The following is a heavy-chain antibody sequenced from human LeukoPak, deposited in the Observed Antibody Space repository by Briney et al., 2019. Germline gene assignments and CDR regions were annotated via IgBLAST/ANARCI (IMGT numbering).Heavy chain of an antibody. CDR1: GFTFSDYY. V-gene: IGHV3-11*04. CDR3: ARSSRLTFDY. Sequence: GGSLRLSCAASGFTFSDYYMSWIRQAPGKGLEWVSYISSSGSTIYYAVKGRFTISRDNAKNSLYLQMNSLRAEDTAVYYCARSSRLTFDYWGQGTLVTVSS. CDR2: ISSSGSTI. J-gene: IGHJ4*02. D-gene: IGHD6-6*01.